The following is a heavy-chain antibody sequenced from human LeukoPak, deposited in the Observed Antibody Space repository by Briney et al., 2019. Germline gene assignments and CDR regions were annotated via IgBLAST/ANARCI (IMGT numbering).Heavy chain of an antibody. J-gene: IGHJ6*02. V-gene: IGHV1-8*01. CDR2: MNPNSGNT. Sequence: ASVKVSCKASGYTFTSYDINWVRQAPGQGLEWMGWMNPNSGNTGCAQKFQGRVTMTRNTSISTAYMELSSLRSEDTAVYYCARAPGDSSSWYFSLNYYYYGMDVWGQGTTVTVSS. D-gene: IGHD6-13*01. CDR1: GYTFTSYD. CDR3: ARAPGDSSSWYFSLNYYYYGMDV.